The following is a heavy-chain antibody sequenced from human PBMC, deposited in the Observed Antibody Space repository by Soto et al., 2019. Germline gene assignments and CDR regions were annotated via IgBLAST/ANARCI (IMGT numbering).Heavy chain of an antibody. J-gene: IGHJ3*02. CDR1: GYTFTDYY. CDR2: INPKSGGA. D-gene: IGHD5-18*01. V-gene: IGHV1-2*02. CDR3: TRENIENSDGLYDAFDI. Sequence: ASVKVSCKTSGYTFTDYYTHWVRQAPGQGLEWMGWINPKSGGAYFAQKFQGRVTLTRDTSIGTAYIEVNSLTSDDTAVYFCTRENIENSDGLYDAFDIWGQGTTVTVSS.